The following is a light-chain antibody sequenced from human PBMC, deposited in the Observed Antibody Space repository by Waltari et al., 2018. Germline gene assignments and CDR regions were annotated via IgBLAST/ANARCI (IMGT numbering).Light chain of an antibody. CDR1: SSDVGDYNY. J-gene: IGLJ1*01. CDR2: EVS. V-gene: IGLV2-14*01. Sequence: QSALTQPASVSGSPGQSITISCPGASSDVGDYNYVSWYQQHPGKAPKLMIYEVSNRPSGVSNRFSGSKSGNTASLTISGLQAEDEADYYCSSYTSSSTLVFGTGTKVTV. CDR3: SSYTSSSTLV.